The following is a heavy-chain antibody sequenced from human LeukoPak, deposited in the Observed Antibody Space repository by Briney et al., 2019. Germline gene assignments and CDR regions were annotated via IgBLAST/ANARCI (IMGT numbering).Heavy chain of an antibody. CDR3: ARDLVAVAGFDP. D-gene: IGHD6-19*01. Sequence: GASVKVSCKASGYTFTGYYMHWVRQAPGQGLEWMGGIIPIFGTANYAQKFQGRVTITADKSTSTAYMELSSLRSEDTAVYYCARDLVAVAGFDPWGQGTLVTVSS. J-gene: IGHJ5*02. V-gene: IGHV1-69*06. CDR2: IIPIFGTA. CDR1: GYTFTGYY.